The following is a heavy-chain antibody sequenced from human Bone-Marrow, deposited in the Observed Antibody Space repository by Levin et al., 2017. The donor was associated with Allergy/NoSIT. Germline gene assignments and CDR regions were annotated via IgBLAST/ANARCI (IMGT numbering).Heavy chain of an antibody. V-gene: IGHV4-61*09. D-gene: IGHD5-24*01. CDR1: GVSITSGNYY. CDR3: ARVLQYYYYCMDV. J-gene: IGHJ6*03. CDR2: IYTSGNT. Sequence: PSETLSLTCTVSGVSITSGNYYWSWIRQPAGKGLEWIGHIYTSGNTNYNPSLKSPVTISVDTSKNQFSLKLRSVTAADSAVYYCARVLQYYYYCMDVWGIGASVAVSS.